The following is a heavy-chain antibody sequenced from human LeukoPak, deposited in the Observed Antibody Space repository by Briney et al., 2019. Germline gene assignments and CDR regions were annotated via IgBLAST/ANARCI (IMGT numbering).Heavy chain of an antibody. CDR3: ARDLKYYDYVWGSYRLDY. V-gene: IGHV3-48*03. CDR1: GFTFSSYE. J-gene: IGHJ4*02. CDR2: ISSSGSTI. D-gene: IGHD3-16*02. Sequence: GGSLRLSCAASGFTFSSYEMNWVRQAPGKGLEWVSYISSSGSTIYYADSVKGRFTISRDNAKNSLYLQMNSLRAEDTAVYHCARDLKYYDYVWGSYRLDYWGQGTLVTVSS.